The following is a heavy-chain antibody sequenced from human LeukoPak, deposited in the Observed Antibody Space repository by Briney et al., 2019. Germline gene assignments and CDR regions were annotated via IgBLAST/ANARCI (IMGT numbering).Heavy chain of an antibody. Sequence: GRSLRLSCAASGFTFSTYAMHWVRQAPGKGLEWVAVISYDGSNKYYADSVKGRFTISRDISKNTLYLQMNSLRAEDTAMYYGSRDRSPAMDVGGKGTTVTVSS. CDR1: GFTFSTYA. J-gene: IGHJ6*04. CDR3: SRDRSPAMDV. CDR2: ISYDGSNK. V-gene: IGHV3-30*04.